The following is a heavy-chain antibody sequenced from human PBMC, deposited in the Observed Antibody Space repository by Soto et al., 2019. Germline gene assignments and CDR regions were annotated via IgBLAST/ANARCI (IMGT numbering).Heavy chain of an antibody. J-gene: IGHJ4*02. CDR1: GFTFSNNA. D-gene: IGHD3-10*01. Sequence: GGSLRLSCAASGFTFSNNAMSWVRQSPGKGLELVSIVTNTGGDKLYADSVKGRFIISRDNSKNTLYLQMNSLRAEDTAIYYCARASGESFPGSRVFVSWGQGSRVTVSS. V-gene: IGHV3-23*01. CDR2: VTNTGGDK. CDR3: ARASGESFPGSRVFVS.